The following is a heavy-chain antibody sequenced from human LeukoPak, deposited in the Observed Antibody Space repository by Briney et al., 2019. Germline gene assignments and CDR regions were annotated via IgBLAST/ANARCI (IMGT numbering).Heavy chain of an antibody. V-gene: IGHV1-46*01. CDR3: ARFPVYDFWSGYLDY. CDR1: GYTFTSYY. J-gene: IGHJ4*02. CDR2: INPSGGST. Sequence: ASVKVSCKASGYTFTSYYMHWVRQAPGQGLEWMGIINPSGGSTSHAQKFQGRVTMTRDTSTSTVYMELSSLRSEDTAVYYCARFPVYDFWSGYLDYWGQGTLVTVSS. D-gene: IGHD3-3*01.